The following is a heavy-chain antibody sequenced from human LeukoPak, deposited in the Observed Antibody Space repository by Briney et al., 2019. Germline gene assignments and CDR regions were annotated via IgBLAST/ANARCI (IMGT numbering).Heavy chain of an antibody. J-gene: IGHJ6*02. D-gene: IGHD2-2*01. CDR1: GGSFSGYY. CDR3: ARASPGASETYYYYGMDV. Sequence: SETLSLTCAVYGGSFSGYYWSWIRQPPGKGLEWIGEISHSGSTNYNPSLKSRVTISVDTSKNQFSLKLSSVTAADTAVYYCARASPGASETYYYYGMDVWGQGTTVTVPS. V-gene: IGHV4-34*01. CDR2: ISHSGST.